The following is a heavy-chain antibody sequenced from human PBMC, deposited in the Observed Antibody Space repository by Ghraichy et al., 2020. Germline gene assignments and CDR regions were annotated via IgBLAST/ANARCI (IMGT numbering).Heavy chain of an antibody. CDR2: IYYSGTT. D-gene: IGHD1-26*01. CDR3: ARLVGTTTRYFQH. CDR1: GGSISTSGYY. J-gene: IGHJ1*01. Sequence: SETLSLTCTVSGGSISTSGYYWGWIRQTPGKGLEWIGSIYYSGTTYYNASLKSRVTISVDTSKNQFSLKLTSVTAADTAVYYCARLVGTTTRYFQHWGQGTLATVSS. V-gene: IGHV4-39*01.